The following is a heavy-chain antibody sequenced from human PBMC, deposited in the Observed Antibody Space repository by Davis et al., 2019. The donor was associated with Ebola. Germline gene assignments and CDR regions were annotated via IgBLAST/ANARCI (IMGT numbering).Heavy chain of an antibody. J-gene: IGHJ4*02. D-gene: IGHD6-13*01. V-gene: IGHV1-69*05. CDR2: IIPVFGTA. CDR1: GGTFSSYA. Sequence: SVKVSCKASGGTFSSYAVSWVRQAPGQGLEWMGGIIPVFGTADYAQKFQGRVTMTRDTSISTAYMELSRLRSDDTAVYYCAASTSSPLVNDYWGQGTLVTVSS. CDR3: AASTSSPLVNDY.